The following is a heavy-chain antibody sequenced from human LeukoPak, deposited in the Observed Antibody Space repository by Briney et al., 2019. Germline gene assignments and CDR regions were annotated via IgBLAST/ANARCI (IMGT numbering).Heavy chain of an antibody. CDR3: ARAQYCSGGSCPLAEYFQH. CDR2: ISSSSSYI. J-gene: IGHJ1*01. D-gene: IGHD2-15*01. Sequence: GGSLRLSCAASGFTFSSYSMNWVRQAPGKGLEWDSSISSSSSYIYYADSVKGRFTISRDNAKNSLYLQMNSLRAEDTAVYYCARAQYCSGGSCPLAEYFQHWGQGTLVTVSS. CDR1: GFTFSSYS. V-gene: IGHV3-21*01.